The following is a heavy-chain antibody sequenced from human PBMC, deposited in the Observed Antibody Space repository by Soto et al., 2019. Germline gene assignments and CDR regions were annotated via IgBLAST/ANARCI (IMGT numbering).Heavy chain of an antibody. CDR3: GRSVAGTDF. CDR1: GFTFNNYW. V-gene: IGHV3-7*05. Sequence: GGSLRLSCAASGFTFNNYWMNWVRQAPGKGLEWVANIRPDGSQKYYVDSVKGRFSISRDNAKNSQYLQMNSLRAEDTAVYYCGRSVAGTDFWGQGTLVTVSS. D-gene: IGHD6-13*01. CDR2: IRPDGSQK. J-gene: IGHJ4*02.